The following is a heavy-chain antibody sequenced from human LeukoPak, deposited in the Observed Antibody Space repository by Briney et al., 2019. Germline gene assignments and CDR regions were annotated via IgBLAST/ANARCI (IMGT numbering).Heavy chain of an antibody. Sequence: SETLSLTCAGYGGSFSGYYWSWIRQPPGKGLEWIGEINHSGSTNYNPSLKSRVTISVDTSKNQFSLKLSSVTAADTAVYYCARVVRSVDYWGQGTLVTVSS. CDR3: ARVVRSVDY. CDR1: GGSFSGYY. J-gene: IGHJ4*02. CDR2: INHSGST. V-gene: IGHV4-34*01. D-gene: IGHD2-2*01.